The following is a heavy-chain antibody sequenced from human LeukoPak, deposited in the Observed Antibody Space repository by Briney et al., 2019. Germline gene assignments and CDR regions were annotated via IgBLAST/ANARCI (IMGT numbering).Heavy chain of an antibody. J-gene: IGHJ2*01. V-gene: IGHV4-59*01. CDR1: GGSISSYY. Sequence: SETLSLTCTVSGGSISSYYWSWIRQPPGKGLEWIGYIYYSGSTNYNPSLKSRVTISVDTSKNQFSLKLSSVTAADAAVYYCATLHRDGYNWYFDLWGRGTLVTVSS. CDR3: ATLHRDGYNWYFDL. D-gene: IGHD5-24*01. CDR2: IYYSGST.